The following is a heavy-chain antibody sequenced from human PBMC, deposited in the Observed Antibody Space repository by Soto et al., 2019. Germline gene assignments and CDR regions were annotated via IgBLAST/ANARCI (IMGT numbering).Heavy chain of an antibody. V-gene: IGHV1-18*01. D-gene: IGHD3-3*01. CDR3: AIDRGEGTLFEVVIQYPPDAFDI. Sequence: QVQLVQSGAEVKKPGASVKVSCKASGYTFTSYGISWVRQAPGQGLEWMGWISAYNGNTNYAPQLQGRVTMTKDTSTSTGYKELRSMRSDAAALYYCAIDRGEGTLFEVVIQYPPDAFDIWGQGTMVTVSS. J-gene: IGHJ3*02. CDR2: ISAYNGNT. CDR1: GYTFTSYG.